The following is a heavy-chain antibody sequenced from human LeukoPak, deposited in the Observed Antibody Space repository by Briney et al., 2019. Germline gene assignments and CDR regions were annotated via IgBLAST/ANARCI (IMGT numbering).Heavy chain of an antibody. CDR1: GGSFSGYY. V-gene: IGHV4-34*01. CDR2: INHSGST. Sequence: PSETLSLTCAVYGGSFSGYYWSWIRQPPGKGLEWIGEINHSGSTNYNPSLKSRVNISVDTSKNQFSLKLSSVTAADTAVYYCARDRVVPAAIGFYYYYYMDVWGKGTTVTVSS. D-gene: IGHD2-2*01. J-gene: IGHJ6*03. CDR3: ARDRVVPAAIGFYYYYYMDV.